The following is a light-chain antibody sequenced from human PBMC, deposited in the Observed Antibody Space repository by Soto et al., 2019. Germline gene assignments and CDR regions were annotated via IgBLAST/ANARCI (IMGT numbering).Light chain of an antibody. Sequence: EVVLTQSPASLSLSPGESATLSCRASESVGTYLAWYQQRPAQAPRLVIYDTSTRATGIPARFSGSGSGTDFTLTISSLEPEDFAVYYCQQGGNRPPRTFGQGTKV. J-gene: IGKJ1*01. CDR3: QQGGNRPPRT. V-gene: IGKV3-11*01. CDR1: ESVGTY. CDR2: DTS.